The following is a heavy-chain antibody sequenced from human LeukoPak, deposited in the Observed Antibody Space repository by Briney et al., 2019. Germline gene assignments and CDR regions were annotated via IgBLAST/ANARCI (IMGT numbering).Heavy chain of an antibody. CDR3: VRPDSTGDSIYWYFDL. CDR2: ISSNGFST. Sequence: PGGSLRLSCAASGFTFSSYEMNWVRQAPGEGRQYVSGISSNGFSTYYADSVKGRFTISRDNSKTPLNLQMTSLIPEDTAVYYCVRPDSTGDSIYWYFDLWGRGTLVTVSS. V-gene: IGHV3-64D*06. J-gene: IGHJ2*01. CDR1: GFTFSSYE. D-gene: IGHD3-22*01.